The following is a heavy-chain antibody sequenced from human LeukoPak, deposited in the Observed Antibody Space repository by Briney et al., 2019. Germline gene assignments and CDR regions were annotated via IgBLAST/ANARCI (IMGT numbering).Heavy chain of an antibody. CDR1: GYSFTSYW. D-gene: IGHD3-10*01. Sequence: GESLKISCKGSGYSFTSYWIGWVRQMPGKGLEWMGIIYSPSFQGQVTISADKSISTAYLRWSSLKASDTAMYYCARRRTSYGSGSYADYWGQGTLVTVSS. J-gene: IGHJ4*02. V-gene: IGHV5-51*01. CDR2: IY. CDR3: ARRRTSYGSGSYADY.